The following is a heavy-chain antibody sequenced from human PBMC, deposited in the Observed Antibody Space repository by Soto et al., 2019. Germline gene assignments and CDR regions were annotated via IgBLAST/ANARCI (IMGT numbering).Heavy chain of an antibody. CDR1: GFTFSSYG. V-gene: IGHV3-33*01. J-gene: IGHJ6*02. CDR3: ARDLGKLVGNYYYGMDV. D-gene: IGHD6-6*01. Sequence: GGSLRLSCAASGFTFSSYGMHWVRQAPGKGLEWVAVIWYDGSNKYYADSVKGRFTISRDNSKNTLYLQMNSLRAEDTAVYYCARDLGKLVGNYYYGMDVWGQGTTVTVSS. CDR2: IWYDGSNK.